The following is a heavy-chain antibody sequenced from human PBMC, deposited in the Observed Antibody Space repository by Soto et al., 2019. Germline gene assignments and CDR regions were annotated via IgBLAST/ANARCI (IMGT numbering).Heavy chain of an antibody. CDR3: ARHILAAARQYYYYMDV. D-gene: IGHD6-13*01. J-gene: IGHJ6*03. Sequence: GESLKISCKGSGYSFPSYWIGWVRQMPGKGLEWMGIIYPGDSDTRYSPSFQGQVTISADKSISTAYLQWSSLKASDTAMYYCARHILAAARQYYYYMDVWGKGTTVTVSS. CDR2: IYPGDSDT. V-gene: IGHV5-51*01. CDR1: GYSFPSYW.